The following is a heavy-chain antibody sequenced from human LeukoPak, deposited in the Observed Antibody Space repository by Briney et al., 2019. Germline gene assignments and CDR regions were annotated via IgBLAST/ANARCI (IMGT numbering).Heavy chain of an antibody. V-gene: IGHV5-51*01. CDR1: GYTFTDYW. D-gene: IGHD5-18*01. Sequence: GESLKISCEASGYTFTDYWIGWVRQMPGKGLEWVGLIYPDDSDTRYSPSFQGQVTISADKSITTAYLQWSRLKASDTAMYYCARHGRYTAIEYFDYWGQGTLVTVSS. CDR3: ARHGRYTAIEYFDY. J-gene: IGHJ4*02. CDR2: IYPDDSDT.